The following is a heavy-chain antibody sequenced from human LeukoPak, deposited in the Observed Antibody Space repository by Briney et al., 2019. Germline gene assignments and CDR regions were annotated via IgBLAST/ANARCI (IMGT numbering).Heavy chain of an antibody. J-gene: IGHJ3*02. CDR2: IYYSGST. D-gene: IGHD2-2*01. Sequence: SETLSLTCTVSGYSISSGYYWGWIRQPPGKGLEWIGYIYYSGSTNYNPSLKSRVTISVDTSKNQFSLKLSSVTAADTAVYYCAAPYCSSTSCYLGDAFDIWGQGTMVTVSS. V-gene: IGHV4-38-2*02. CDR3: AAPYCSSTSCYLGDAFDI. CDR1: GYSISSGYY.